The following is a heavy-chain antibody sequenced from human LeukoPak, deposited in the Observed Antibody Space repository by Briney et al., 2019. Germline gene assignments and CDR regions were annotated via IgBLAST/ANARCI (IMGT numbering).Heavy chain of an antibody. CDR1: GFTSSSYA. J-gene: IGHJ4*02. Sequence: PGGSLRLSCAAPGFTSSSYAMSWVRQAPGEGVGWVSAISGSGGSTYYADSVKGRFTISRDNSKNTLYMQMNSLRAEDTAVYYCAKVAESGYSSRRPDYWAQGTLVTVSS. V-gene: IGHV3-23*01. CDR3: AKVAESGYSSRRPDY. CDR2: ISGSGGST. D-gene: IGHD6-13*01.